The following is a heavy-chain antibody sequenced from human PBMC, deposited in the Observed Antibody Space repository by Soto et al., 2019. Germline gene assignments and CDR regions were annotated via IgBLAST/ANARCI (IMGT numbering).Heavy chain of an antibody. J-gene: IGHJ5*02. CDR2: ISAYNGNT. CDR1: GYTFTSYG. CDR3: ARDKAYSSSWSRFDP. Sequence: VASVKVSCKASGYTFTSYGISWVRQAPGQGLEWMGWISAYNGNTNYAQKLQGRVTMTTDTSTSTAYMELRSLRSDDTAVYYCARDKAYSSSWSRFDPWGQGTLVTVSS. V-gene: IGHV1-18*01. D-gene: IGHD6-13*01.